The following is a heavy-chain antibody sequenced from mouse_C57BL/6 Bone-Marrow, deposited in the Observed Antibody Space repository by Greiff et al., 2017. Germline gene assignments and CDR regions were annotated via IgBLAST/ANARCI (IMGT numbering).Heavy chain of an antibody. CDR1: GFTFTDYY. V-gene: IGHV7-3*01. J-gene: IGHJ4*01. CDR3: ARRVRYYYAMDY. Sequence: DVKLVESGGGLVQPGGSLSLSCAASGFTFTDYYMGWVRQPPGKALEWLGFIRNKANGYTTEYSASVKGRFTISRDNSQSILYLQMNALRAEDSATYYCARRVRYYYAMDYWGQGTSVTVSS. CDR2: IRNKANGYTT.